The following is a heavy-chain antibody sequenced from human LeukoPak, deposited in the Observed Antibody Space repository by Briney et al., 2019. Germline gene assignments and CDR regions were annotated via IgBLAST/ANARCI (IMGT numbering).Heavy chain of an antibody. Sequence: GGSLRLSCAASGFTFSRCAMHWVRQAPGKGLEWVALMSHDGSNKYYVDSVKGRFTISRDNSMNTLYLQMNSLRAEDTAVYYCARSPTTVTTLDYWGQGTLVTVSS. CDR1: GFTFSRCA. J-gene: IGHJ4*02. CDR3: ARSPTTVTTLDY. D-gene: IGHD4-17*01. V-gene: IGHV3-30-3*01. CDR2: MSHDGSNK.